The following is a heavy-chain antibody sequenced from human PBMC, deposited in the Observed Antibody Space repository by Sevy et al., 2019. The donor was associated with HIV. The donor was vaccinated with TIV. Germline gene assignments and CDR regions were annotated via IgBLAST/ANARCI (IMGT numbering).Heavy chain of an antibody. CDR1: GFTFGDYA. Sequence: GGSLRLSCTASGFTFGDYAMSWFRQAPGKGLEWVGFIRSKAYGGTTEYAASVKGRFTISRDNSKSIAYLEMNGLKPEDTAVYYCTRDLRERDIVVVPASFYGMDVWGQGTTVTVSS. V-gene: IGHV3-49*03. J-gene: IGHJ6*02. CDR3: TRDLRERDIVVVPASFYGMDV. D-gene: IGHD2-2*01. CDR2: IRSKAYGGTT.